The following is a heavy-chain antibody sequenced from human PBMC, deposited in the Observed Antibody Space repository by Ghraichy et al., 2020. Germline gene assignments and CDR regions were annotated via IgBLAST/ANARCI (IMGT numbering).Heavy chain of an antibody. Sequence: ASVKVSEEIGRSHVSTPDTNSLRVSPLQRQKKMGWINPNNGYTDYAQRFQGRVTMTRDTSISTGYMELDTLSSDDTAVYFCARLLVGCSRTTCYFDYWGQGTLVTVSS. V-gene: IGHV1-2*02. CDR2: INPNNGYT. D-gene: IGHD2-2*01. J-gene: IGHJ4*02. CDR3: ARLLVGCSRTTCYFDY. CDR1: RSHVSTPD.